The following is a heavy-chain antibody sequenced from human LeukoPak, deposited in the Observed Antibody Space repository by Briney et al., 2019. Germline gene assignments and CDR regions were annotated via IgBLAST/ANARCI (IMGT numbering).Heavy chain of an antibody. Sequence: GGSLRLSCTASGFVLSDYGMHWVRQAPGKGLEWVTFVRNDGSNEYYVGSVKGRFTISRDKSKNTLYLQMNSLRAEDTAVYSCAKESDSGYHSEGPKTWGLGTLVTVSS. V-gene: IGHV3-30*02. D-gene: IGHD5-12*01. CDR2: VRNDGSNE. CDR1: GFVLSDYG. J-gene: IGHJ5*02. CDR3: AKESDSGYHSEGPKT.